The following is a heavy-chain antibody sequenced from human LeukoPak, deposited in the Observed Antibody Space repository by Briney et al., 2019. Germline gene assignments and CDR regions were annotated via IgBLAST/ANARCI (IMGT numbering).Heavy chain of an antibody. Sequence: GRSLRLSCAASGFTFDDYAMHWVRQAPGKGLEWVSGISWNSGSIGYADSVKGRFTISRDNAKNSLYLQMNSLRAEDTAVYYCARDLPATGDYWGQGTLVTVSS. V-gene: IGHV3-9*01. CDR2: ISWNSGSI. J-gene: IGHJ4*02. D-gene: IGHD1-26*01. CDR3: ARDLPATGDY. CDR1: GFTFDDYA.